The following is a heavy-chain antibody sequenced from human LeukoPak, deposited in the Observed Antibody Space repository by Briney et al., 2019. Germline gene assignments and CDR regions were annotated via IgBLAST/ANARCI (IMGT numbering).Heavy chain of an antibody. J-gene: IGHJ4*02. CDR2: IYYSGST. D-gene: IGHD6-19*01. Sequence: PSETLSLTCTVSGGSISRYYWSWLRQPPGKGLEWIGYIYYSGSTNYNPSLKSRVTISVDTSKNQLSLKLSSVTAADTAVYYCARDGSSGWLWIWGQGTLVTVSS. CDR3: ARDGSSGWLWI. V-gene: IGHV4-59*01. CDR1: GGSISRYY.